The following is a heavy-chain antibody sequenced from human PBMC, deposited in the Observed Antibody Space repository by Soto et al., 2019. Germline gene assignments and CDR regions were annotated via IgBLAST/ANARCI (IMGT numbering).Heavy chain of an antibody. D-gene: IGHD6-13*01. J-gene: IGHJ4*02. Sequence: ASVKVSCKASGGTFSSYAISWVRQAPGQGLEWMGGIIPIFGTANYAQKFQGRVTITADESTSTAYMELSSLRSEDTAVYYCERKKAGREDYWEQGTLVTVSS. CDR1: GGTFSSYA. V-gene: IGHV1-69*13. CDR2: IIPIFGTA. CDR3: ERKKAGREDY.